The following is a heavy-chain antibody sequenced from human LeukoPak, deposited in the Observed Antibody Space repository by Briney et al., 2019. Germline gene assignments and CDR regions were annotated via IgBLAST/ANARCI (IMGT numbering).Heavy chain of an antibody. CDR3: ATHDHFVVVPDEDHSHNGLDV. J-gene: IGHJ6*02. D-gene: IGHD2-2*01. V-gene: IGHV1-24*01. CDR2: FDVEDGER. Sequence: ASVKVSCKVSGDTLSDVSIHWVRQAPGKGLEWMGSFDVEDGERIYAQKFEGRVIMTEDTSTDTAYMEMSRLTSEDTAVYYCATHDHFVVVPDEDHSHNGLDVWGQGTTVIVSS. CDR1: GDTLSDVS.